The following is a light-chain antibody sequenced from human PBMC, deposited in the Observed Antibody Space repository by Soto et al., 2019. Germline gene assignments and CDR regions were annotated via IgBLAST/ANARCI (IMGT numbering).Light chain of an antibody. CDR2: GAS. Sequence: EIVLTQSPGTLSLSPGERATLSCRASQTVSSTYLVWYKQKPGQAPRLLIYGASSRAPGVSDRFSGSGSGTDFTLTISRLEPEDFAVYYCHQWGNSHWTFGQGTKVEIK. V-gene: IGKV3-20*01. CDR3: HQWGNSHWT. J-gene: IGKJ1*01. CDR1: QTVSSTY.